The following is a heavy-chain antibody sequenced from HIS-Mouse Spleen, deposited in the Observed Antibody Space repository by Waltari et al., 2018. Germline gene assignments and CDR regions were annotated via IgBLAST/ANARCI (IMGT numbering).Heavy chain of an antibody. Sequence: QVPLVQSGAELQKPGAAVNVPCMASGYTLTGYYLHWVRQAPGQGLEWMGWINPNSGGTNYAQKFQGRVTMTRDTSISTAYMELSRLRSDDTAVYYCARAGVAPLVDYWGQGTLVTVSS. V-gene: IGHV1-2*02. CDR3: ARAGVAPLVDY. CDR2: INPNSGGT. CDR1: GYTLTGYY. D-gene: IGHD3-10*01. J-gene: IGHJ4*02.